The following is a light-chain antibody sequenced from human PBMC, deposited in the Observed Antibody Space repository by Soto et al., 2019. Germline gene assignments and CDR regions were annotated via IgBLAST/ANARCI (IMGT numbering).Light chain of an antibody. Sequence: QSALTQPASVSGSPGQSITISCTGTSGDIGSYNRVSWYQQHPGKAPKLMIYEDTKWPSGVSNRFSGSKSGNTAYLTISGLQAEDEADYYCWSYAVGRTYVFGTGTKVTVL. J-gene: IGLJ1*01. CDR1: SGDIGSYNR. CDR3: WSYAVGRTYV. V-gene: IGLV2-23*01. CDR2: EDT.